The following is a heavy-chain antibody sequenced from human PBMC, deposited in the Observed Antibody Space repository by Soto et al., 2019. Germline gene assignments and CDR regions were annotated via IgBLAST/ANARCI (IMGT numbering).Heavy chain of an antibody. J-gene: IGHJ4*02. CDR1: GFTFTSYS. CDR3: ARDLPGYCSTTNCYYYFDF. D-gene: IGHD2-2*01. CDR2: IRQDGHEK. V-gene: IGHV3-7*03. Sequence: EVQLVESGGALVQPGGSLRLSCAVSGFTFTSYSMSWVRKAPGEGLEWVANIRQDGHEKYYVDSVRGRFTISRDNAQNSLYLQMDSLRAEDTAMYYCARDLPGYCSTTNCYYYFDFWGQGTLVTVSS.